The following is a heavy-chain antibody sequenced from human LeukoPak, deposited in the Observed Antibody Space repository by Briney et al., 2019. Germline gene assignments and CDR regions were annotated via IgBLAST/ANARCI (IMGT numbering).Heavy chain of an antibody. CDR3: PNVAKGRYFLYYMDV. Sequence: GASVKVSCKTSGHRINTFGITWVGQAPGQGLEWFGWMSSDNGNKNYADKFQCRVTITRDTSRTTAHMDMRSLRSDDTAVYFCPNVAKGRYFLYYMDVWGAGTTVTVSS. CDR2: MSSDNGNK. V-gene: IGHV1-18*01. J-gene: IGHJ6*03. D-gene: IGHD1-26*01. CDR1: GHRINTFG.